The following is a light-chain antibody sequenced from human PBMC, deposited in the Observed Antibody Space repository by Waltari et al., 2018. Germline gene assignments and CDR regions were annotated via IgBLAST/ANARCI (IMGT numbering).Light chain of an antibody. Sequence: DIQMTQSPSTLSASVGDKVTITCRAKESISIWLAWYQHKPGTAPKLLIYRASTLERGVPSRFSGAGSGTEFTLTISILQPDDFATYYCQQYDSESYTFGQGTKLEIK. V-gene: IGKV1-5*03. CDR2: RAS. J-gene: IGKJ2*01. CDR3: QQYDSESYT. CDR1: ESISIW.